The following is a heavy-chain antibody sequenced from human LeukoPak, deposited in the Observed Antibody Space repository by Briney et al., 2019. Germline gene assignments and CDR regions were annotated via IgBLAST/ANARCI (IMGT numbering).Heavy chain of an antibody. CDR1: GFTFSNYA. D-gene: IGHD3-10*01. J-gene: IGHJ6*02. V-gene: IGHV3-23*01. Sequence: PGGSLRLSCAASGFTFSNYAMSWVRQAPGKGLEWVSTISGSGDSTYYADSVKGRLTISRDNFKNTLHLQMNSLRAEDTALYYCAKVPYSDYGSGRPPSMDAWGQGTTVTVSS. CDR3: AKVPYSDYGSGRPPSMDA. CDR2: ISGSGDST.